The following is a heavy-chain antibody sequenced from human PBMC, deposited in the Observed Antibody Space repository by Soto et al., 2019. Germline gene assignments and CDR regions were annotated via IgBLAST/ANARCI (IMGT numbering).Heavy chain of an antibody. V-gene: IGHV3-30-3*01. D-gene: IGHD6-13*01. CDR1: GFTFSSYA. CDR2: ISYDGSNK. J-gene: IGHJ4*02. CDR3: ARDMFPYSSSFFDY. Sequence: PGGSLRLSSAASGFTFSSYAMHWVRQSPGKGLEWVAVISYDGSNKYYADSVKGRFTISRDNSKNTLYLQMNSLRAEDTAVYYCARDMFPYSSSFFDYWGQGTLVTVSS.